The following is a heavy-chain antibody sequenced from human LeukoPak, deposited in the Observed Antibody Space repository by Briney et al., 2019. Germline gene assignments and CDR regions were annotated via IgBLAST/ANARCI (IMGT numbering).Heavy chain of an antibody. Sequence: GGSLRLSCAASGFTFSRYWMNWVRQAPGKGLEWVANIKQDGSEKYYVDSVKGRFTISRDNAKNSLYLQMNSLRAEDTAVYYCARTVRAWVGIAARPDPYDYYYYMDVWGKGTTVTVSS. CDR2: IKQDGSEK. CDR1: GFTFSRYW. CDR3: ARTVRAWVGIAARPDPYDYYYYMDV. D-gene: IGHD6-6*01. J-gene: IGHJ6*03. V-gene: IGHV3-7*01.